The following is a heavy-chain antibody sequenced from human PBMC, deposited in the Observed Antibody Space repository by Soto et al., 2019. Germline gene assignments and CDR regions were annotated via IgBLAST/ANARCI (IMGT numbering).Heavy chain of an antibody. D-gene: IGHD2-2*01. CDR3: ARVPDR. J-gene: IGHJ5*02. Sequence: SETLSLTSGVSGGSLSSGDYSWSWIRQPPGKGLEWIGYIYHSGSTYYNPSLKSRVTISVDRSKNQFSLKLSSVTAADTAVYYCARVPDRWGQGTLVTVS. CDR1: GGSLSSGDYS. CDR2: IYHSGST. V-gene: IGHV4-30-2*01.